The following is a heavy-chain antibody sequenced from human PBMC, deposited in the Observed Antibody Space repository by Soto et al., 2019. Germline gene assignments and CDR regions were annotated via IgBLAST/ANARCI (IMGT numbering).Heavy chain of an antibody. CDR1: GGSISSGGYS. Sequence: SETLSLTCAVSGGSISSGGYSWSWIRQPPGKGLEWIGYIYHSGSTYYNPSLKSRVTISVDRSKNQSSLKLSSVTAADTAVYYCARSPRYYFDYWGQGTLVTVSS. CDR2: IYHSGST. V-gene: IGHV4-30-2*01. J-gene: IGHJ4*02. CDR3: ARSPRYYFDY.